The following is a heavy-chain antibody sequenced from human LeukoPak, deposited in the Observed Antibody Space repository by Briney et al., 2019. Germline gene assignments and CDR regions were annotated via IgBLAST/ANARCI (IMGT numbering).Heavy chain of an antibody. V-gene: IGHV3-64D*06. CDR1: GFTFSSYA. Sequence: GGSLRLSCSASGFTFSSYAMHWVRQAPGKGLEYVSAISSNGGSTYYADSVKGRFTISRDNSKNTLYLRMSSLRAEDTAVYYCVKGGYCSSTSCYARGFPNYYYYYGMDVWGKGTTVTVSS. CDR2: ISSNGGST. J-gene: IGHJ6*04. D-gene: IGHD2-2*01. CDR3: VKGGYCSSTSCYARGFPNYYYYYGMDV.